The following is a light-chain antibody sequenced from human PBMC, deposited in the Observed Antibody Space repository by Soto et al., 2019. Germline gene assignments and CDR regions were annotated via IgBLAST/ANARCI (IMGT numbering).Light chain of an antibody. CDR1: QSVSSSY. CDR3: RQYGSSPLYT. J-gene: IGKJ2*01. V-gene: IGKV3-20*01. Sequence: EIVLTQSPGTLSLSPGERATLSCRASQSVSSSYLAWYQQKPGQAPRLLIYGASSRATGIADRFSGSGSGTDVTTTISRLVPEDFAVEYCRQYGSSPLYTFGQGTKLEIK. CDR2: GAS.